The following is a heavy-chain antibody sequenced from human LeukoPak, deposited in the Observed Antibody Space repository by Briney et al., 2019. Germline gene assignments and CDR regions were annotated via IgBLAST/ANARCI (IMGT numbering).Heavy chain of an antibody. CDR3: ARRTRMTTGHYYYYYMDV. D-gene: IGHD4-11*01. Sequence: SETLSLTCTVSGGSISSYYWSWIRQPAGKGLEWIGRIYTSGSTNYNPSLKSRVTMSVDTSKNQFSLKLSSVTAADTAVYYCARRTRMTTGHYYYYYMDVWGKGTTVTVSS. J-gene: IGHJ6*03. CDR2: IYTSGST. V-gene: IGHV4-4*07. CDR1: GGSISSYY.